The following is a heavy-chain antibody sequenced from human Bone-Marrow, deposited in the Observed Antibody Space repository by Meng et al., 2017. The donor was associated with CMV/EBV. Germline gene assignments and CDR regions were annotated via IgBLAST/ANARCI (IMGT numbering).Heavy chain of an antibody. Sequence: GQLVQAGAEVKKPGASVKVSCKASAYTFTGYYMQWVRQAPGQGLEWMGWINPNSGGTNYAEKFQGRVTMTRDTSISTAYMELNSLRFDDTAVYYCARGGDPRFDYWGQGTLVTVSS. CDR2: INPNSGGT. V-gene: IGHV1-2*02. J-gene: IGHJ4*02. CDR3: ARGGDPRFDY. CDR1: AYTFTGYY.